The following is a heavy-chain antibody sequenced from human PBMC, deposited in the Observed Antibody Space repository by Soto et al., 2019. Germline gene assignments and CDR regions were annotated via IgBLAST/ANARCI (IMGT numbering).Heavy chain of an antibody. Sequence: GASVKVSSKASGYSFTSYGISWLRQAPGQGLEWMGWISAYNGNTNYAQKFQGRVTITADESTSTAYMELSSLRSEDTAVYYCAREDQPAGIAVMSWFDPWGQGTLVTVSS. CDR2: ISAYNGNT. J-gene: IGHJ5*02. CDR1: GYSFTSYG. D-gene: IGHD6-19*01. V-gene: IGHV1-18*01. CDR3: AREDQPAGIAVMSWFDP.